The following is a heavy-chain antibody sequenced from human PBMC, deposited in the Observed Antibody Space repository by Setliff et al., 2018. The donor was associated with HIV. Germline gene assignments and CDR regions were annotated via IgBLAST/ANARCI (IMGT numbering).Heavy chain of an antibody. CDR1: GFTVSSNY. CDR3: ARVVRGVTAHYFDY. V-gene: IGHV3-66*01. J-gene: IGHJ4*02. D-gene: IGHD3-10*01. CDR2: IYSGGST. Sequence: PGGSLRLSCVASGFTVSSNYMSWVRQAPGKGLEWVSVIYSGGSTYYADPVKGRFSISRDNSKNTLYLQMNSLRAEDTAVYYCARVVRGVTAHYFDYWGQGTPVT.